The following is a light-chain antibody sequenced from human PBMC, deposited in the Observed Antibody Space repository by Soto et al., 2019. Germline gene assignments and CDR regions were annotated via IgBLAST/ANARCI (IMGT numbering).Light chain of an antibody. CDR3: QQRSNLPLLT. J-gene: IGKJ4*01. Sequence: EVGLTQSPATLSLSPGERATLSCRASQSVSSYLAWYQQKPGQAPRLLIYDASNRATGIPARFSGSGSGTDFTLTISSLEPEDFAVYYCQQRSNLPLLTFGGGSKVDIK. CDR2: DAS. CDR1: QSVSSY. V-gene: IGKV3-11*01.